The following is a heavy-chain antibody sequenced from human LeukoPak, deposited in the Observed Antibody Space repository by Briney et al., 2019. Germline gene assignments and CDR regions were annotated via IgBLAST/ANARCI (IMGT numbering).Heavy chain of an antibody. CDR3: ARQQMGPSAFDI. V-gene: IGHV4-39*01. D-gene: IGHD5-24*01. J-gene: IGHJ3*02. Sequence: PSETLALLRTVSGGPLRSLSYYWGWLHQPAGKGLEGVQSIYYSGSTYYNPSLKSRVTISVDTSKNQFSLKLSSVTAADTAVYYCARQQMGPSAFDIWGQGTMVTVSS. CDR1: GGPLRSLSYY. CDR2: IYYSGST.